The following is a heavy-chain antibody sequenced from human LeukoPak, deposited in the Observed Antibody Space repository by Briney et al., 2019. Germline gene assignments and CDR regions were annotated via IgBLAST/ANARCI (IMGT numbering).Heavy chain of an antibody. D-gene: IGHD6-19*01. CDR3: ARMLAVAGIVGGDYFDS. Sequence: GGSLRLSCAASEFTVSSHYMSWVRQAPGKGLEWVSVLYSDCSTYYADSVKDRFTISRDNSKNTLYLQMNSLRAEDTAVYYCARMLAVAGIVGGDYFDSWGQGTLVTVSS. J-gene: IGHJ4*02. CDR2: LYSDCST. CDR1: EFTVSSHY. V-gene: IGHV3-66*01.